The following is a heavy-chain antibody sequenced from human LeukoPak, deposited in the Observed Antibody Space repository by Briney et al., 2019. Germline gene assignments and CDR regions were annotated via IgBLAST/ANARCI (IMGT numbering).Heavy chain of an antibody. CDR3: ARDKGITIFGVAKYYFDY. CDR1: GGTSRSYA. CDR2: IIPILYIS. J-gene: IGHJ4*02. D-gene: IGHD3-3*01. V-gene: IGHV1-69*04. Sequence: SVKVSCKASGGTSRSYAISWVRQAPGHGHEWMGRIIPILYISNYAQKFQGRVTITADKSTSTACMELSSLRSEDTGVYYCARDKGITIFGVAKYYFDYWGQGTLVTVSS.